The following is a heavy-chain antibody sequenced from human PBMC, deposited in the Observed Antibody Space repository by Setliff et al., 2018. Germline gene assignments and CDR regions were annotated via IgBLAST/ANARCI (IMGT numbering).Heavy chain of an antibody. CDR1: GYTFGAHY. V-gene: IGHV1-2*02. J-gene: IGHJ3*02. CDR3: ARGIWANWGGAFDI. CDR2: INPNSGDT. Sequence: ASVKVSCKASGYTFGAHYIHWVRQAPGQGFEWMGWINPNSGDTNYAQNFQGRVTMTRDTSINTVYMDLSGLTSDDTAIYYRARGIWANWGGAFDIWGQGTMVTVSS. D-gene: IGHD3-16*01.